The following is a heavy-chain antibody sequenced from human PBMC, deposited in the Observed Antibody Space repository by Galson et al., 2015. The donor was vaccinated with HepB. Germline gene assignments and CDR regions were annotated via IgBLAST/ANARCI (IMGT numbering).Heavy chain of an antibody. D-gene: IGHD3-10*01. CDR2: INPSGGST. CDR1: GYTFTSYY. V-gene: IGHV1-46*04. Sequence: SVKVSCKASGYTFTSYYMHWVRQAPGQGLEWMGIINPSGGSTSYAQKLQGRVTMTRDTSTSTVYMELSSLRSEDTAVYYCATLWFGEFTDYWGQGTLVTVSS. J-gene: IGHJ4*02. CDR3: ATLWFGEFTDY.